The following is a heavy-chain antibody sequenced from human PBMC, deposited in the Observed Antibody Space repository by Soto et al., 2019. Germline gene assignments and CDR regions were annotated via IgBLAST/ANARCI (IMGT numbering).Heavy chain of an antibody. Sequence: QVQLQQWGAGLLKPSETLSLTCAVYGGSFSGYYWSWIRQPPGKGLEWIGEINHSGSTNSNPSLKSRVTISVDTSKNQFSLKLSSVTAADTAVYYCARLPVEGGHPRLAARLWFDPWGQGTLVTVSS. CDR3: ARLPVEGGHPRLAARLWFDP. D-gene: IGHD6-6*01. J-gene: IGHJ5*02. CDR2: INHSGST. V-gene: IGHV4-34*01. CDR1: GGSFSGYY.